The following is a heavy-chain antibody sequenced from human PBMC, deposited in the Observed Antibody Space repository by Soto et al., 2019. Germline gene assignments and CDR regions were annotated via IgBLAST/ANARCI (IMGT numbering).Heavy chain of an antibody. CDR2: IGGSSGTT. CDR3: AKFKGFNWNYVFDY. J-gene: IGHJ4*02. Sequence: GGSLRLSCEVSGLTFSNFAMSWVRQSPGKGLEWASAIGGSSGTTFYADSVKGRFTISKDYAKNMLYLQMNSLRAEDTAVYYCAKFKGFNWNYVFDYWGQGVPVTVSS. D-gene: IGHD1-7*01. CDR1: GLTFSNFA. V-gene: IGHV3-23*01.